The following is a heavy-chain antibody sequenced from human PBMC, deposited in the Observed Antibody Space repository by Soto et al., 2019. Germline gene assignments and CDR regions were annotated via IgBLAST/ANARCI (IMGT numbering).Heavy chain of an antibody. Sequence: GGSLRLSCAASGFTFSSYGMHWVRQAPGKGLEWVAVIWYDGSNKYYADSVKGRFTISRDNSKNTLYLQMNSLRAEDTAVYYCARDKPRSPSTDILTGYYISGATARWGDVDYWGQGTLVTVSS. CDR1: GFTFSSYG. J-gene: IGHJ4*02. V-gene: IGHV3-33*01. CDR3: ARDKPRSPSTDILTGYYISGATARWGDVDY. D-gene: IGHD3-9*01. CDR2: IWYDGSNK.